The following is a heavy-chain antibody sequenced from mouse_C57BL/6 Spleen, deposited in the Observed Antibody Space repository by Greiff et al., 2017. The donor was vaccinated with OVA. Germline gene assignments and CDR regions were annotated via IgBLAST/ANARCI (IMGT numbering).Heavy chain of an antibody. CDR2: IYPYNGVS. Sequence: EVQLQESGPELVKPGASVKISCKASGYSFTGYYMHWVKQSHGNILDWIGYIYPYNGVSSYNQKFKGKATLTVDKSSSTAYMELRSLTSEDSAVYYCARDYYGSSYDAMDYWGQGTSVTVSS. J-gene: IGHJ4*01. CDR3: ARDYYGSSYDAMDY. D-gene: IGHD1-1*01. CDR1: GYSFTGYY. V-gene: IGHV1-31*01.